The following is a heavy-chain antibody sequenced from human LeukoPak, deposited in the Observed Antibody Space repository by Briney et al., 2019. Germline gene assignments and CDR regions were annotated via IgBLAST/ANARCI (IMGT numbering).Heavy chain of an antibody. D-gene: IGHD6-13*01. CDR2: IYYSGST. J-gene: IGHJ3*01. CDR1: GGSISSYY. V-gene: IGHV4-59*01. Sequence: SETLSLTCTVSGGSISSYYWSWIRQPPGKGLEWIGYIYYSGSTNYNPSLKSRVTISVDTSKNQFSLKLRSVTAADTAAYYCARISSSNWYNERGAFDVWGQGTMVTVSS. CDR3: ARISSSNWYNERGAFDV.